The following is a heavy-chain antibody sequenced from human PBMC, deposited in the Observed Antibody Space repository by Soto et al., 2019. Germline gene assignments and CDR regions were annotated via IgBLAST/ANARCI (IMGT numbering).Heavy chain of an antibody. CDR1: GFTFSTYA. CDR2: VSASGLNT. J-gene: IGHJ4*02. Sequence: EVQLLESGGRLVQPGGSLTLSCAASGFTFSTYAMAWVRQAPGKGLEWVSGVSASGLNTDYADPVKGRFYISRDNSKNTVSLHMNSLRAEDTALYDCAKDRARRTSGSCVDYWGQGTAVTVSP. CDR3: AKDRARRTSGSCVDY. V-gene: IGHV3-23*01. D-gene: IGHD1-1*01.